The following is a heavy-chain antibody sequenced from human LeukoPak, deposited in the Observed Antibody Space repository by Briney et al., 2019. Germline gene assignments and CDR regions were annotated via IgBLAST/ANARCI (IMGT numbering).Heavy chain of an antibody. CDR3: ARGGAVAGPPGYGMDV. J-gene: IGHJ6*02. CDR2: ISSNGGST. CDR1: GFTFNSYA. V-gene: IGHV3-64*01. D-gene: IGHD6-19*01. Sequence: EGSLRLSCAASGFTFNSYAMHWVRQAPGKGLEYVSAISSNGGSTYYANSVKGRFTISRDNSKNTLYLQMGSLRAEDMAVYYCARGGAVAGPPGYGMDVWGQGTTVTVSS.